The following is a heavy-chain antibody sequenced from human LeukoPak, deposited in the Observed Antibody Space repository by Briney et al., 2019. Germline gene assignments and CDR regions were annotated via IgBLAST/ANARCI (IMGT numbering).Heavy chain of an antibody. J-gene: IGHJ4*02. Sequence: GGSLRLSCAASGFTFSTQCMHWLRQAPAKGLEWVTLIQNHGNDKRYADSVKGRFTVSRDNSKNTLYLQINSLRAEDTAMYYCARESGRSRVGELLRDWGQGTLVSVSS. CDR2: IQNHGNDK. CDR3: ARESGRSRVGELLRD. D-gene: IGHD3-10*01. V-gene: IGHV3-30*02. CDR1: GFTFSTQC.